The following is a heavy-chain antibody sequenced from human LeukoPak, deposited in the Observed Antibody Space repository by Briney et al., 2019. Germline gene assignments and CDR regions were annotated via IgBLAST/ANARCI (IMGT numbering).Heavy chain of an antibody. D-gene: IGHD3-10*01. Sequence: GASVKVSCKASGYTFTGYYMHWVRQAPGQGLEWMGWINPNSGGTNYAQKFQGRVTMTRDTSISTAYMELSRLRSDDTAVYYCAREGDYYGSGRDWFDPWGQGNLVTVSS. V-gene: IGHV1-2*02. CDR1: GYTFTGYY. J-gene: IGHJ5*02. CDR2: INPNSGGT. CDR3: AREGDYYGSGRDWFDP.